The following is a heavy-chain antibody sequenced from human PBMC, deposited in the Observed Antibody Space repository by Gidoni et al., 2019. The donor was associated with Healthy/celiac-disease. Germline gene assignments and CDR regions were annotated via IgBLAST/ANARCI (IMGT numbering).Heavy chain of an antibody. CDR3: TRSYTSSWIDAFDI. D-gene: IGHD6-13*01. V-gene: IGHV3-73*01. Sequence: EVQLVASGGGLVQPGGSLKLSCAASGFTFSGSAMNWVRQASGKGLEWVGRIRSKANSYATAYAASVKGRFTISRDDSKNTAYLQMNSLKTEDTAVYYCTRSYTSSWIDAFDIWGQGTMVTVSS. J-gene: IGHJ3*02. CDR2: IRSKANSYAT. CDR1: GFTFSGSA.